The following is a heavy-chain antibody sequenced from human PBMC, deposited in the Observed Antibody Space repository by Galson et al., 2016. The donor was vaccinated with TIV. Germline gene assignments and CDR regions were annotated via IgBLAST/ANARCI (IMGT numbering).Heavy chain of an antibody. J-gene: IGHJ3*02. CDR2: ISGSGGIT. CDR3: AKRRNYGGDALES. Sequence: SLRLSCAASGFTFNSYAMHWVRQAPGKGLEWVSGISGSGGITYIAESVKGRFAISRDNSRDTLYLQLNSLRAEDTAVYYCAKRRNYGGDALESWGQGTMVTVSS. V-gene: IGHV3-23*01. D-gene: IGHD4-23*01. CDR1: GFTFNSYA.